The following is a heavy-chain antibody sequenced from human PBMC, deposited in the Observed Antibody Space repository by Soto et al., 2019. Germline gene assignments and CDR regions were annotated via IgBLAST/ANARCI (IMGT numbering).Heavy chain of an antibody. CDR1: GFTISTYA. J-gene: IGHJ5*02. D-gene: IGHD2-21*01. CDR2: VTGSGGQI. V-gene: IGHV3-23*01. CDR3: AKDAVYNDGLWLMDS. Sequence: EVQLLESGGGLVQPGGSLRLSCAASGFTISTYAMTWVRQAPGKGLECVSGVTGSGGQIHYADSVKGRFTISKDNSKNTLYLQMSSLSDEDTALYYCAKDAVYNDGLWLMDSWGQGTLVIVSS.